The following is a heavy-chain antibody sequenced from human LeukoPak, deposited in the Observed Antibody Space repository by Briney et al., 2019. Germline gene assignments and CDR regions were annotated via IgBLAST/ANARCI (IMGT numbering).Heavy chain of an antibody. D-gene: IGHD1-1*01. CDR1: GVSISGYY. CDR2: IYNNKDT. CDR3: ARGWNDFDS. Sequence: PSETLSLTCTVSGVSISGYYWNWVRQPAGKGLEWIGRIYNNKDTNYNSSLKSRVSMSVDTSRNHFSLKLSSVTAADTAVYYCARGWNDFDSWGQGTLVSVSS. J-gene: IGHJ4*02. V-gene: IGHV4-4*07.